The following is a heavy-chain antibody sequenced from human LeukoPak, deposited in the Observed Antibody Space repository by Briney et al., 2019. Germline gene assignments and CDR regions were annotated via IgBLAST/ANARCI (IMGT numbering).Heavy chain of an antibody. D-gene: IGHD6-19*01. Sequence: ASVKVSCKVSGYTLTELSMHWVRQAPGKGLEWMGGFDPEDGETIYAQKFQGRVTMTEDTSTDTVYMELSSLRSEDTAVYYCARDEFFDSSGLYLFDYWGQGTLVTVSS. J-gene: IGHJ4*02. V-gene: IGHV1-24*01. CDR2: FDPEDGET. CDR3: ARDEFFDSSGLYLFDY. CDR1: GYTLTELS.